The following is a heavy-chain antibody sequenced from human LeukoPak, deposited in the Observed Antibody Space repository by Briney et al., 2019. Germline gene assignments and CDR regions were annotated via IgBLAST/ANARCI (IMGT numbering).Heavy chain of an antibody. CDR3: ARGWRSGGDKSYYFDY. J-gene: IGHJ4*02. CDR2: MNPNSGNT. CDR1: GYTFTSYD. D-gene: IGHD2-21*02. V-gene: IGHV1-8*01. Sequence: ASVKVSCKASGYTFTSYDINWVRQATGQGLEWMGWMNPNSGNTGYAQKFQGRVTMTRNTSISTAYMELSSLRSEDTAVYYCARGWRSGGDKSYYFDYWGQGTLVTVSS.